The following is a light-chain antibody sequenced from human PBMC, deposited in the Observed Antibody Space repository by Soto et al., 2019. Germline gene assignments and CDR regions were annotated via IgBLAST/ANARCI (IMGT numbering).Light chain of an antibody. CDR3: GTWDSSLSTVV. CDR1: SSNIGDNY. CDR2: DNN. J-gene: IGLJ2*01. Sequence: QSVLTQPPSVSXXPGQKVTISCSGSSSNIGDNYVSWYQQLPGTAPKLLIYDNNKRPSGIPDRFSGSKSGTSATLGITGLQTGDEADYYCGTWDSSLSTVVFGGGTQLTVL. V-gene: IGLV1-51*01.